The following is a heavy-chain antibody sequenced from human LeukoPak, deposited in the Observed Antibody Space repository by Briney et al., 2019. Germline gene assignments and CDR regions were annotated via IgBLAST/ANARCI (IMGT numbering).Heavy chain of an antibody. CDR2: ISGSGDST. J-gene: IGHJ4*02. Sequence: GGSLRLSCAASGFLFSSFGMSWVRQAPGKGLEWVSGISGSGDSTDYADSVKGRFTISRDNSKNTLYLQMSSLRAEDAALYYCATNYDLDSWGQGTLVTVSS. CDR3: ATNYDLDS. CDR1: GFLFSSFG. D-gene: IGHD1-7*01. V-gene: IGHV3-23*01.